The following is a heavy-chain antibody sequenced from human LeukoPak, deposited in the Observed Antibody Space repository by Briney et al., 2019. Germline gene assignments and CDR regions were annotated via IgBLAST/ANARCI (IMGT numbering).Heavy chain of an antibody. CDR3: ARHYEGWPFDY. V-gene: IGHV4-59*08. Sequence: SETLSLTCTVSGGSINNYYWSWIRQPPGKGLEWIGYIYSSGSTNYNPSLKSRVTISVDTSKNQFSLNLRSVTAADTAVYYYARHYEGWPFDYWGQGTLVTVSS. J-gene: IGHJ4*02. CDR2: IYSSGST. D-gene: IGHD3-16*01. CDR1: GGSINNYY.